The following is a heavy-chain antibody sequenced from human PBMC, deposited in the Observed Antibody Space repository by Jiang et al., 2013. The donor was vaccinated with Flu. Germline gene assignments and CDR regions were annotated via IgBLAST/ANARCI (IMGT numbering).Heavy chain of an antibody. D-gene: IGHD3-3*01. CDR1: GFTFSDYA. V-gene: IGHV3-30*03. Sequence: LVESGGGVVQPGTSLRLSCAASGFTFSDYAMHWVRQAPGKGLEWVAFISYDGRMRSYADSVKGRFTISRDSSMNTLNLQMDSLRDEDTAVYFCAREIRGYYSAYWGQGTLVTVSS. CDR3: AREIRGYYSAY. J-gene: IGHJ4*02. CDR2: ISYDGRMR.